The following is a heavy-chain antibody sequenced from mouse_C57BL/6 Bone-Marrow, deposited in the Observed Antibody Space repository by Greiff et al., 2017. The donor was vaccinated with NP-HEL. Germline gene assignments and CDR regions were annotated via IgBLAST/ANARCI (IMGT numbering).Heavy chain of an antibody. Sequence: EVQLQESGPGLVKPSQSLSLTCSVTGYSITSGYYWNWIRQFPGNKLEWMGYISYDGSNNYNPSLKNRISITRDTSKNQFFLKLNSVTTEDTATYYCARGEVTTPFAYWGQGTLVTVSA. J-gene: IGHJ3*01. V-gene: IGHV3-6*01. D-gene: IGHD2-2*01. CDR3: ARGEVTTPFAY. CDR2: ISYDGSN. CDR1: GYSITSGYY.